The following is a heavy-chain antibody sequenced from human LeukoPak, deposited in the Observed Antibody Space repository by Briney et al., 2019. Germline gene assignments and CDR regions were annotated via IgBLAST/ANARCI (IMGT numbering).Heavy chain of an antibody. CDR3: ARAMSAFGGVRNYFDS. J-gene: IGHJ4*02. V-gene: IGHV3-48*04. Sequence: GGSLRLSCAASGFTFSGHNMNWVRQAPGKGLEWISFVSISSGTIYYADSVNGRFRISRDNAKSSLDLEMNSLRAEDTAVYYCARAMSAFGGVRNYFDSWGQGTLVTVSS. CDR1: GFTFSGHN. D-gene: IGHD3-16*01. CDR2: VSISSGTI.